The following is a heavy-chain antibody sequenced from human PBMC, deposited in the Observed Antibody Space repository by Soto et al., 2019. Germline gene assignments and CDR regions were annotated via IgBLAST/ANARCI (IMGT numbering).Heavy chain of an antibody. CDR2: IYPGDSDT. J-gene: IGHJ6*02. CDR1: GYSFTSYW. V-gene: IGHV5-51*01. D-gene: IGHD3-16*01. CDR3: GRYLATPSYYYAMDV. Sequence: GESLKISCKGSGYSFTSYWIGWVRQMPGKGLEWMGIIYPGDSDTRYSPSFQGQVTISADKSISTAYLQWSSLKASDTAMYYCGRYLATPSYYYAMDVWGQGPTVTVS.